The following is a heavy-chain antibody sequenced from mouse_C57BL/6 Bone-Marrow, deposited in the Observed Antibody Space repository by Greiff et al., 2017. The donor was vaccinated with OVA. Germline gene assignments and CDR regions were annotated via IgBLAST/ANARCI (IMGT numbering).Heavy chain of an antibody. D-gene: IGHD1-1*01. Sequence: QVQLQQSGAELVRPGASVKMSCKASGYTFTSYNMHWVKQTPRQGLEWIGAIYPGNGDTSYNQKFKGKATLTVDKSSSTAYMQLSSLTSEDSAVYFCARGLSYYYGSSVYAMDYWGQGTSVTVSS. CDR3: ARGLSYYYGSSVYAMDY. CDR2: IYPGNGDT. CDR1: GYTFTSYN. J-gene: IGHJ4*01. V-gene: IGHV1-12*01.